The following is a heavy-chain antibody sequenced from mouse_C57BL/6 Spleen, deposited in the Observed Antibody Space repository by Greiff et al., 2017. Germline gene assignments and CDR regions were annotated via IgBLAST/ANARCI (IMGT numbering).Heavy chain of an antibody. CDR3: TTPIYYGSSWFAY. J-gene: IGHJ3*01. CDR1: GFNIKDYY. D-gene: IGHD1-1*01. V-gene: IGHV14-1*01. Sequence: EVMLVESGAELVRPGASVKLSCTASGFNIKDYYMHWVKQRPEQGLEWIGRIDPEDGDTEYAPKFQGKATMTADPSSNTAYLQLSSLTSEDTAVYYCTTPIYYGSSWFAYWGQGTLVTVSA. CDR2: IDPEDGDT.